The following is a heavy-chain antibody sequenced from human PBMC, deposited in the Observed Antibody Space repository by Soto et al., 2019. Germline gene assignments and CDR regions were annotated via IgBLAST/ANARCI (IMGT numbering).Heavy chain of an antibody. V-gene: IGHV3-30-3*01. CDR1: GFTFSSYA. D-gene: IGHD2-15*01. CDR2: ISYDGSNK. J-gene: IGHJ4*02. Sequence: QVQLVESGGGVVQPGRSLRLSCAASGFTFSSYAMHWVRQAPGKGLEWVAVISYDGSNKYYADSVKGRFTISRDNSKNTLYLQMNSLRAEDTAVYYCARGGEEDIVVVVAATPDYWGQGTLVTVSS. CDR3: ARGGEEDIVVVVAATPDY.